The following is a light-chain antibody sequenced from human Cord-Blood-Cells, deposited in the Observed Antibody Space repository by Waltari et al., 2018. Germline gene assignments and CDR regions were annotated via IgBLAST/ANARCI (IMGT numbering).Light chain of an antibody. CDR3: QQRNNTLLT. J-gene: IGKJ4*01. Sequence: VLTSSPATLSLTAAVTATPSCRASQSVSSYLAWYQQKPGQAPRLLIYDASSMPTGIPARFSGSGSGTDFTLTISSLEPEDFAVYYCQQRNNTLLTFGGGTKVEIK. CDR1: QSVSSY. CDR2: DAS. V-gene: IGKV3-11*01.